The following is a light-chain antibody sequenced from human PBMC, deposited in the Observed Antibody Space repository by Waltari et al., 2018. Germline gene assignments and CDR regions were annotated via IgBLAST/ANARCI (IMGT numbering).Light chain of an antibody. CDR3: QHYVTLPAT. CDR2: GAS. V-gene: IGKV3-20*01. Sequence: EIVLTQSPGTLSLSPGDRATLSCRASQSVSRSLAWYQQKPGQAPRLLIYGASSRATVVPDRFSGSGSGTDFSLTISRLEPEDFAVYYCQHYVTLPATFGQGTKVEIK. CDR1: QSVSRS. J-gene: IGKJ1*01.